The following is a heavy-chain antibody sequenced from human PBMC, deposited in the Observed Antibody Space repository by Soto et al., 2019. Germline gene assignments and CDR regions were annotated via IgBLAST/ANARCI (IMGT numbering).Heavy chain of an antibody. CDR3: AKDQTAMVRWAGPFDY. J-gene: IGHJ4*02. D-gene: IGHD5-18*01. CDR2: ISYDGSNK. Sequence: SLRLSCAASGFTFNSYGMHWVRQAPGKGLEWVAVISYDGSNKYYADSVKGRFTISRDNSKNTLYLQMNSLRAEDTAVYYCAKDQTAMVRWAGPFDYWGQGTLVTVSS. CDR1: GFTFNSYG. V-gene: IGHV3-30*18.